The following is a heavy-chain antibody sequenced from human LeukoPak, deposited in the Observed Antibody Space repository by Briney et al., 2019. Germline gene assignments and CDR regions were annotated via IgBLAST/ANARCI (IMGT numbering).Heavy chain of an antibody. V-gene: IGHV1-2*02. CDR2: INPNSGGT. CDR1: GYTFTDYY. CDR3: ARDVEAADY. J-gene: IGHJ4*02. D-gene: IGHD6-13*01. Sequence: GASVKVSCKASGYTFTDYYIHWVRQVRGQGLEWMGWINPNSGGTYSAQKFQGRVSMTRDTSISTAYMDLSRLRSDDTAVYYCARDVEAADYWGQGTLVTVSS.